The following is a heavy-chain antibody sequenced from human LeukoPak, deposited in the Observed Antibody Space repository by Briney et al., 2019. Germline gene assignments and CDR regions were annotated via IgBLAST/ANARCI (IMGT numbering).Heavy chain of an antibody. CDR3: AKDTCSGGSCYYYYGMDV. Sequence: PERSLRLSCAASGFTFSRYGIHWVRQAPGKGLEWVAVISHDGSNNYYADSVKGRFTISRDNSKNTLYLQMISLRAEDTAVYYCAKDTCSGGSCYYYYGMDVWGQGTTVTVSS. V-gene: IGHV3-30*18. J-gene: IGHJ6*02. D-gene: IGHD2-15*01. CDR2: ISHDGSNN. CDR1: GFTFSRYG.